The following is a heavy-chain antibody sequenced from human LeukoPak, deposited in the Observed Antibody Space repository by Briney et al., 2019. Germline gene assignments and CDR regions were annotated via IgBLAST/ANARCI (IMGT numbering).Heavy chain of an antibody. J-gene: IGHJ4*02. D-gene: IGHD6-13*01. V-gene: IGHV3-21*01. Sequence: GGSLRLSCAASGFTFSSYSMNWVRQAPEKGLEWVSSISSSSSYIYYADSAKGRFTISRDNAKNSLYLQMNSLRAEDTAVYYCARFPPSSSWRNYWGQGTLVTVSS. CDR2: ISSSSSYI. CDR1: GFTFSSYS. CDR3: ARFPPSSSWRNY.